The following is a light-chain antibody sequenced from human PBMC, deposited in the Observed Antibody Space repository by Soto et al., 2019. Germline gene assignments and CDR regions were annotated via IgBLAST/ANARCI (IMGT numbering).Light chain of an antibody. CDR1: QSAGSN. V-gene: IGKV3-15*01. CDR3: QQSNDWPLT. Sequence: EIVMTQSPATLSVSPGERATLSCRASQSAGSNLAWYQQKPGQAPRLLIYGASSRATGIPARFSGSGSGTVFTLTISSLQSEDFAVYYCQQSNDWPLTFGGGTKVEIK. CDR2: GAS. J-gene: IGKJ4*01.